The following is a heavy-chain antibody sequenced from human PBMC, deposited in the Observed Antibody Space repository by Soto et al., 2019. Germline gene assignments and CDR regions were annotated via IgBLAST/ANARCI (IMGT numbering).Heavy chain of an antibody. Sequence: EVQLVEYGGGLVKPGGSLRLSCAASGFTFSSYSMNWVRQAPGKGLEWVSSISSSSSYIYYADSVKGRFTIYRDNAKNSLYLQMNSLRVEDTAVYYCARVGGYYYYYLDVWGKGTTVTVSS. V-gene: IGHV3-21*01. J-gene: IGHJ6*03. D-gene: IGHD2-15*01. CDR2: ISSSSSYI. CDR1: GFTFSSYS. CDR3: ARVGGYYYYYLDV.